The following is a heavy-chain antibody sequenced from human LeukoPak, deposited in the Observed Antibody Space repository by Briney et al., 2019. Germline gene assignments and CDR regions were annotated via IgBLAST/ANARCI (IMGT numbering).Heavy chain of an antibody. Sequence: PETLSLTCTVSGGSFSSSYWSWIRQPAGKGLEWIGRIYTSGSTNFNPSLKSRVTISIDKSKNQISLKLNSVTAADTAVYYCARMDCSSTSCYGLGVWFDPWGQGTLVTVSS. J-gene: IGHJ5*02. CDR1: GGSFSSSY. CDR3: ARMDCSSTSCYGLGVWFDP. CDR2: IYTSGST. D-gene: IGHD2-2*01. V-gene: IGHV4-4*07.